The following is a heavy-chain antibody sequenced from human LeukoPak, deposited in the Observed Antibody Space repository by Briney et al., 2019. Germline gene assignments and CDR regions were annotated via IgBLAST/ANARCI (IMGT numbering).Heavy chain of an antibody. J-gene: IGHJ4*02. CDR1: GFTFTISA. Sequence: GASVTVTRKCSGFTFTISAMQWVRQPRGQRLEWIGWIVVGSGNTNYAQKLQERVTITRDMSTSTAYIELSSLRSEDTVVYYCAAVGAGASFLDYWGQGTLVTVSS. V-gene: IGHV1-58*02. D-gene: IGHD1-26*01. CDR3: AAVGAGASFLDY. CDR2: IVVGSGNT.